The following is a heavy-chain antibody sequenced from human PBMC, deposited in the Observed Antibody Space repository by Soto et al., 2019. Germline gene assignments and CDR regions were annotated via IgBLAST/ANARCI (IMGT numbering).Heavy chain of an antibody. CDR1: GFTFSSYA. CDR2: ISGTGIST. D-gene: IGHD2-21*01. J-gene: IGHJ4*02. V-gene: IGHV3-23*01. Sequence: EVQLLESGGGLVQPGGSLRLSCAASGFTFSSYAMSWVRQAPGKGLEWVSAISGTGISTYYADSVKGRFTISRDNSRNTLYLQMKSLRAEDTAVYYCAQSGIPRGTYLSSPDYWGQGTLVTVSS. CDR3: AQSGIPRGTYLSSPDY.